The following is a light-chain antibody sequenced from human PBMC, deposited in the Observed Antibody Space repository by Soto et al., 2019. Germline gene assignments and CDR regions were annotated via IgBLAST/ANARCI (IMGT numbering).Light chain of an antibody. CDR3: QQDGSSPLFT. J-gene: IGKJ3*01. V-gene: IGKV3-20*01. CDR1: QSVSRSY. CDR2: GAS. Sequence: EIVLTQSPGTLSLSPGERATLSCRASQSVSRSYLAWYQQKPGQDPRLLIYGASSRATGIPDRFSGSGSGADFTLTISRLEPEDFAVYYCQQDGSSPLFTFGPGTKVDIK.